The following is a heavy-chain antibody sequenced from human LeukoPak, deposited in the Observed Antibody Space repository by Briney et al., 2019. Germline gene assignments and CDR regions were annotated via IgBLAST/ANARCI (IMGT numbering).Heavy chain of an antibody. J-gene: IGHJ4*02. D-gene: IGHD3-10*01. CDR2: IKSKTDGGTT. Sequence: GGSLRLSCAASGFTFSNAWMSWVRQAPGKGLEWVGRIKSKTDGGTTDYAAPVKGRFTISRDDSKNTLYLQMNSLKTEDTAVYYSTTAIWYPPGEDYWGQGTLVTVSS. V-gene: IGHV3-15*01. CDR1: GFTFSNAW. CDR3: TTAIWYPPGEDY.